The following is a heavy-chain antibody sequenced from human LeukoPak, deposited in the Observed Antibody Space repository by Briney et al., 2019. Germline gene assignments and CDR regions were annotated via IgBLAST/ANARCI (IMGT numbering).Heavy chain of an antibody. V-gene: IGHV4-39*01. CDR2: IYYSGST. CDR3: ARHSRDCYDSSGYYIFDY. Sequence: PSETLSLTCTVSGGSISSSSYYWGWIRQPPGKGLEWIGSIYYSGSTYYNPSLKSRVTISVDTSKNQFSLKLSSVTAADTAVYYCARHSRDCYDSSGYYIFDYWGQGTLVTVSS. D-gene: IGHD3-22*01. J-gene: IGHJ4*02. CDR1: GGSISSSSYY.